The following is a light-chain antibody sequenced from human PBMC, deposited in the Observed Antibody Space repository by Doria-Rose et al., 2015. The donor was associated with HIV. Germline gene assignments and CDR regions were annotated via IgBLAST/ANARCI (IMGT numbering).Light chain of an antibody. CDR2: WAS. CDR3: QQYYDTPS. Sequence: DIQLTQSPESLGMSLGERATLNCKSNQSLLYTSKHYLAWYQQTPGQPPKLLIYWASTRPSGVPARFSGSGSGTDFTLTISSLEAEDVAVYYCQQYYDTPSFGPGTTVDIK. CDR1: QSLLYTSKHY. V-gene: IGKV4-1*01. J-gene: IGKJ3*01.